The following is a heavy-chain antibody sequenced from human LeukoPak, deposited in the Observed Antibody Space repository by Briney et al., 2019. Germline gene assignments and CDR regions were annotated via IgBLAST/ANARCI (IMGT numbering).Heavy chain of an antibody. Sequence: GGSLRLSCAASGFTVRTNCMTWVRQAPGKGLEWVSIIYAGGTPYYADSVKGRFTISRDSSKNTLYLRMNSLRPEDTAVYYCARSASSGLVNGFDVWGQGTMVTVSS. CDR1: GFTVRTNC. CDR2: IYAGGTP. D-gene: IGHD6-6*01. J-gene: IGHJ3*01. V-gene: IGHV3-66*02. CDR3: ARSASSGLVNGFDV.